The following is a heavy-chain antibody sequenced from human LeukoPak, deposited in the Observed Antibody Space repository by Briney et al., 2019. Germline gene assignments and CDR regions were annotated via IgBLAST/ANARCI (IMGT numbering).Heavy chain of an antibody. Sequence: GGSLSLSCTASKFTFRNYDMSWVRHAPGEGLEWGSDIFASGGTTYYAHSVKGRLTISRENCKNTLSLPMNSLADEGTAGYLCAKRQGSGFYCAFFDLWGQGTLVTVSS. D-gene: IGHD3-22*01. J-gene: IGHJ4*02. CDR1: KFTFRNYD. V-gene: IGHV3-23*01. CDR2: IFASGGTT. CDR3: AKRQGSGFYCAFFDL.